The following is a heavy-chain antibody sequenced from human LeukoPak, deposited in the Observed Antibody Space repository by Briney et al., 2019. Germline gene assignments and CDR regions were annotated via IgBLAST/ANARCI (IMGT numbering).Heavy chain of an antibody. Sequence: GGSLRLSCAASGLTFSDYWMNWVRQAPGKGLEWVANIKPDGSGKYYVDSVKGRFTISRDNAKNSLYLQMTSLRAEDTAVYYCARGSGDYSGQGTLVTVSS. CDR2: IKPDGSGK. CDR1: GLTFSDYW. J-gene: IGHJ4*02. V-gene: IGHV3-7*04. CDR3: ARGSGDY.